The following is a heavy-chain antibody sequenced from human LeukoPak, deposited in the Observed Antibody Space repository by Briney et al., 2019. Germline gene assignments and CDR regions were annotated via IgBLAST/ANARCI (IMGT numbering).Heavy chain of an antibody. D-gene: IGHD3-10*01. CDR1: GYTFTSYD. V-gene: IGHV1-8*01. J-gene: IGHJ6*03. Sequence: ASVKVSCKASGYTFTSYDINWVRRATGQGLEWMGWMNPNSGNTGYAQKFQGRVTMTRNTSISTAYVELSSLRSEDTAVYYCARGEGFGELPDMDVWGKGTTVTVSS. CDR2: MNPNSGNT. CDR3: ARGEGFGELPDMDV.